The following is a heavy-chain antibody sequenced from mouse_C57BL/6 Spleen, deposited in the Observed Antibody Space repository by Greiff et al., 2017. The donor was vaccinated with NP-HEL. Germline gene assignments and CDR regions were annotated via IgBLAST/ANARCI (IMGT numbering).Heavy chain of an antibody. CDR3: TTNYGSSYYFDY. Sequence: EVQLQQSGAELVRPGASVKLSCTASGFNIKDNYMHWVKQRPEQGLEWIGRIDPEDGDTEYAPKFQGKATMTADTSSNTAYLQLSSLTSEDTAVYYCTTNYGSSYYFDYWGQGTTLTVSS. J-gene: IGHJ2*01. V-gene: IGHV14-1*01. CDR1: GFNIKDNY. CDR2: IDPEDGDT. D-gene: IGHD1-1*01.